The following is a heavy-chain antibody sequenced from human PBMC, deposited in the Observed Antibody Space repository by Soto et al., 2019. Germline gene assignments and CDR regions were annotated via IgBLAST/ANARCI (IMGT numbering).Heavy chain of an antibody. Sequence: QVQLVQSGAEVKKHGASVKVSCKASGYTFTSYGVSWVRQAPGQGLEWMGGISAYNGNTNYAQKVQGRVTMTTDTSTSTAYMELRSLSSDDTAVYDCAREYYCGSGPWDWGQVTLVTVSS. CDR2: ISAYNGNT. D-gene: IGHD3-10*01. CDR1: GYTFTSYG. J-gene: IGHJ4*02. V-gene: IGHV1-18*01. CDR3: AREYYCGSGPWD.